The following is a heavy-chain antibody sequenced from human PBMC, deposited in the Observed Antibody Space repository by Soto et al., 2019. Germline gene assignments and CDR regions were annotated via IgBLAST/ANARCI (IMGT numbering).Heavy chain of an antibody. CDR1: GFTFSSYA. CDR3: ARDKDYYDSSGYYGY. V-gene: IGHV3-30-3*01. D-gene: IGHD3-22*01. J-gene: IGHJ4*02. Sequence: GGSLRLSCAASGFTFSSYAMHWVRQAPGKGLEWVAVISYDGSNKYYADSVKGRFTISRDNSKNTLYLQMNSLRAEDTAVYYCARDKDYYDSSGYYGYWGQGTL. CDR2: ISYDGSNK.